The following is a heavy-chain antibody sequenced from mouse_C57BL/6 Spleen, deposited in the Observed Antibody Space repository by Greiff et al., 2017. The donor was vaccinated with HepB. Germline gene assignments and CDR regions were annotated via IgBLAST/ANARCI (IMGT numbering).Heavy chain of an antibody. CDR1: GYAFSSSW. D-gene: IGHD1-3*01. Sequence: QVQLQQSGPELVKPGASVKISCKASGYAFSSSWMNWVKQRPGTGLEWIGRIYPGDGDTNYNGKFKGKATQTADKSSRTAYMQISSLTSEDSSVYFCGRSGTILVYYYAIDYRGQGTSVTGSS. J-gene: IGHJ4*01. CDR3: GRSGTILVYYYAIDY. CDR2: IYPGDGDT. V-gene: IGHV1-82*01.